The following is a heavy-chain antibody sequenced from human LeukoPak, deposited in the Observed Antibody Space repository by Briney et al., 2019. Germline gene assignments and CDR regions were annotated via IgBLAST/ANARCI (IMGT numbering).Heavy chain of an antibody. Sequence: GGSLRLSCAASGFTFSTHWMYWVRQAPGKELVWVSRISGDGSGTSYADSVKGRFTISRDNAKDTLYLQMTSLRVEDTAVYACASLLTPYHGSGGGGMDIWGQGTTVTVSS. J-gene: IGHJ6*02. CDR1: GFTFSTHW. CDR2: ISGDGSGT. D-gene: IGHD3-10*01. CDR3: ASLLTPYHGSGGGGMDI. V-gene: IGHV3-74*01.